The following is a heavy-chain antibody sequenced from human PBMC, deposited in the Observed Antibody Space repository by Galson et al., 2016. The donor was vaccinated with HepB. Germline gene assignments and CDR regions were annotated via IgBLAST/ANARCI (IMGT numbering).Heavy chain of an antibody. D-gene: IGHD1-1*01. V-gene: IGHV3-66*02. CDR3: ARAYQYTLDY. J-gene: IGHJ4*02. CDR1: GFTVSNNY. Sequence: SLRLSCAASGFTVSNNYMTWVRQAPGKGLEYVSVICSGGTTYYADSVKGRFTISRDNSQNSLFLQMNTLRAEDTAVYFCARAYQYTLDYWGQGTLVTVSS. CDR2: ICSGGTT.